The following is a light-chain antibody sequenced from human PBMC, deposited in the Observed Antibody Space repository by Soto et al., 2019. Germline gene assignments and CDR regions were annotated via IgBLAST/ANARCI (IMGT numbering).Light chain of an antibody. V-gene: IGKV1D-12*01. Sequence: DIQMTQSPSSVSASVGDRVTITCRASQGIYNWLAWYQQKPGKAPKLLISAVSNLQSGVPSRFSGSGYGTDFTLTISSLQPEDFAPYYCQQANTFPLTLGPGTKVDIK. J-gene: IGKJ3*01. CDR3: QQANTFPLT. CDR2: AVS. CDR1: QGIYNW.